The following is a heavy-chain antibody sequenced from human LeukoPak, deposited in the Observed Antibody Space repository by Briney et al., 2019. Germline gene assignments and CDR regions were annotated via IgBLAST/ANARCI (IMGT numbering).Heavy chain of an antibody. CDR2: INPNSGGT. Sequence: ASVKVSCKASGYTFTGYYMHWVRQAPGQGLEWMGWINPNSGGTNYAQKFQGRVTMTRDTSISTAYMELSRLRSDDTAVYYCARDLIERDIWSGQLGNWFDPWGQGTLVTVSS. CDR1: GYTFTGYY. V-gene: IGHV1-2*02. D-gene: IGHD3-3*01. CDR3: ARDLIERDIWSGQLGNWFDP. J-gene: IGHJ5*02.